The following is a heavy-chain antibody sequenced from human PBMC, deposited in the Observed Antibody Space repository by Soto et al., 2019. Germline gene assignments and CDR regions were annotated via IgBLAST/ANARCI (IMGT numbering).Heavy chain of an antibody. CDR2: LSGSGGNI. CDR1: GFTFSSYA. J-gene: IGHJ4*02. CDR3: AKDRLYSNYVQGLDY. Sequence: GGSLRLSCAASGFTFSSYAMSWVRQAPGKGLEWVSTLSGSGGNIYYADSVKGRFTISRDNSKNTLYLQMNTLRAGDTAVYYCAKDRLYSNYVQGLDYWGQGTLVTVSS. V-gene: IGHV3-23*01. D-gene: IGHD4-4*01.